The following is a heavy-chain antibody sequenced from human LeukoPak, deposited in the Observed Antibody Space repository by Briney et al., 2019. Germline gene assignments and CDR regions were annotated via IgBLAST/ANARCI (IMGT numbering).Heavy chain of an antibody. Sequence: SQTLSLTCNVSGVSINNYYSTWIRQPAAKGLECLGRIDCGGRTNCSPSIKRRLSMLVDTSNPQCSLKLSSVTAAVLAVYYCGRDRYGGIIDSWGEGTLVSVSS. CDR3: GRDRYGGIIDS. D-gene: IGHD1-1*01. V-gene: IGHV4-4*07. CDR2: IDCGGRT. CDR1: GVSINNYY. J-gene: IGHJ4*02.